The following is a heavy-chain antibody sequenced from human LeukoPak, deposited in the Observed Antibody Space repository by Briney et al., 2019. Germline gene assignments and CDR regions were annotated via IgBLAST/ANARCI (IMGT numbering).Heavy chain of an antibody. CDR1: GFTFSSYA. J-gene: IGHJ4*02. CDR2: ISYDGSNK. CDR3: ARDNSGWSRDY. D-gene: IGHD6-19*01. V-gene: IGHV3-30-3*01. Sequence: GGSLRLSCVASGFTFSSYAMHWVREAPGKGLEWVVFISYDGSNKYYADSVKGRFTISRDNSKNTLYLQMNSLRAEDTAIYYCARDNSGWSRDYWGQGTLVTVSS.